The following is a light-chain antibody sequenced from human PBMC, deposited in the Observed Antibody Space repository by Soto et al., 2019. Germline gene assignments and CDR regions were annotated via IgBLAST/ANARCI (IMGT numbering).Light chain of an antibody. CDR1: EDIVHY. J-gene: IGKJ5*01. V-gene: IGKV1-33*01. Sequence: IQMTQTPLALSASVGDRVTITCQASEDIVHYVSWHLQKPGKAPHLVIYDASNLATGAPSRFSGSGSRTRFNFTITSLQPEDVGVYYCQQYDNIPLTFGQGTRLEI. CDR3: QQYDNIPLT. CDR2: DAS.